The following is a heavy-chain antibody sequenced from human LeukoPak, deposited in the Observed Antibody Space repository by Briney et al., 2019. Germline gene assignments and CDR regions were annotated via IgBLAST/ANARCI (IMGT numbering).Heavy chain of an antibody. D-gene: IGHD5-12*01. CDR3: ARAVEGGYDLNWYFDP. J-gene: IGHJ2*01. Sequence: SETLSLTCTVSGASITIGAESYHWGWIRQPPGKGLEWIGTIYYTGISYYNPSLKSRVTISVDTSKNQFSLKLSSVTAADTAVYYCARAVEGGYDLNWYFDPWGRGTLVTVSS. CDR1: GASITIGAESYH. CDR2: IYYTGIS. V-gene: IGHV4-39*07.